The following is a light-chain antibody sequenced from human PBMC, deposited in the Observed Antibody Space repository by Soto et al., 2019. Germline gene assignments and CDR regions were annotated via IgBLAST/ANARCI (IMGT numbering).Light chain of an antibody. J-gene: IGLJ1*01. CDR1: NSNIGSNA. V-gene: IGLV1-44*01. CDR2: STN. Sequence: QAVVTQPPSASGTPGQRVTISCSGSNSNIGSNAVNWYQQFPGTAPTLLIYSTNERPSGVPDRFSGSKSGTSASLAISGLQSEDEADYYCAAWDGSLNGYVFGTGTKLTVL. CDR3: AAWDGSLNGYV.